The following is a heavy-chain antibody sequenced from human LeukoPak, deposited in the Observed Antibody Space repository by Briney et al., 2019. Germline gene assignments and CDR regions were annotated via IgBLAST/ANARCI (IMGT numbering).Heavy chain of an antibody. V-gene: IGHV3-48*01. CDR1: GFTFSSYW. D-gene: IGHD5-24*01. Sequence: GGSLRLSCAASGFTFSSYWMHWVRQAPGKGLEWVSYISSSSTIYYADSVKGRFTISRDNAKNSVYLQMNSLRAEDTAVYYCAKFRSRDAYNFDYWGQGTLVTVSS. CDR3: AKFRSRDAYNFDY. CDR2: ISSSSTI. J-gene: IGHJ4*02.